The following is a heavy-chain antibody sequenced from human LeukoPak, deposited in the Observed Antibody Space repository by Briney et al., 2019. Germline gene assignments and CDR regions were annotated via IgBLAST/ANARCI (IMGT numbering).Heavy chain of an antibody. J-gene: IGHJ4*02. D-gene: IGHD5-12*01. CDR3: VRDRDIAYLRADF. CDR1: GFTFSSYW. V-gene: IGHV3-48*03. Sequence: GGSLRLSYAASGFTFSSYWMTWVRQAPGKGLEWVSAISSSGGSTFHEDSVKGRFTISRDNAKNSLYLQMNSLRAEDTAVYYCVRDRDIAYLRADFWGQGTLVTVSS. CDR2: ISSSGGST.